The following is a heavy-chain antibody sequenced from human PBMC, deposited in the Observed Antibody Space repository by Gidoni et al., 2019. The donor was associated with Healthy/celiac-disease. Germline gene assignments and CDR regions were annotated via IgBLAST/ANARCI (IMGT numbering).Heavy chain of an antibody. V-gene: IGHV3-33*01. J-gene: IGHJ5*02. Sequence: QVQLVESGGGVVQPGRSLRLSCAASGFTFSSYGMHWVRQAPGKGLEWVAVIWYDGSNKYYADSVKGRFTISRDNSKNTLYLQMNSLRAEDTAVYYCAREYGSGSLNWFDPWGQGTLVTVSS. D-gene: IGHD3-10*01. CDR2: IWYDGSNK. CDR3: AREYGSGSLNWFDP. CDR1: GFTFSSYG.